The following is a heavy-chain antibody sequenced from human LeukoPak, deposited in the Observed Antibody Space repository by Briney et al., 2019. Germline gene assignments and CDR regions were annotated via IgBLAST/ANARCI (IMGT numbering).Heavy chain of an antibody. Sequence: PGRSLRLSCAASGFTFGSYGMHWVRQAPGKGLEWVAVISYDGSNKYYADSVKGRFTISRDNSKNTLYLQLNSLGAEDTAVYYCAKDSEMNYDFWSGYYNWFDPWGQGTLVTVSS. D-gene: IGHD3-3*01. CDR2: ISYDGSNK. V-gene: IGHV3-30*18. CDR3: AKDSEMNYDFWSGYYNWFDP. CDR1: GFTFGSYG. J-gene: IGHJ5*02.